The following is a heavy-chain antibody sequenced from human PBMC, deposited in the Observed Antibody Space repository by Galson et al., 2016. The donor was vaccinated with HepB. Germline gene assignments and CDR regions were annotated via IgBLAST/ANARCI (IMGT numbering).Heavy chain of an antibody. V-gene: IGHV1-18*01. D-gene: IGHD3-22*01. J-gene: IGHJ4*02. CDR1: GYTFTKYG. CDR3: GRDLPLYYYDTTGYSDY. CDR2: ISGYNGDT. Sequence: SVKVSCKASGYTFTKYGISWVRQVRGQGLEWMGWISGYNGDTNYAQNLQGRIIMTTDTSTSTAYMELRSLRLDDTAVYYCGRDLPLYYYDTTGYSDYWGQGTLVTVSS.